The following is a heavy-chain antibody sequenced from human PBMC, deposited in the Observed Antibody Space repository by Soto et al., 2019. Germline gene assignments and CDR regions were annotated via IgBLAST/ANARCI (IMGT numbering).Heavy chain of an antibody. CDR3: ATRVGSPDY. CDR2: ISPSGGRT. D-gene: IGHD1-26*01. V-gene: IGHV1-46*01. J-gene: IGHJ4*02. Sequence: QVQLLQSGAEVRKPGASVKVSCKTSGYTFTSYYVHWVRQAPGQGLEWMGIISPSGGRTTLAQKFGGRVTITRDTSASTVYMELGSLRSEDTAVYYCATRVGSPDYWGQGTLVTVSS. CDR1: GYTFTSYY.